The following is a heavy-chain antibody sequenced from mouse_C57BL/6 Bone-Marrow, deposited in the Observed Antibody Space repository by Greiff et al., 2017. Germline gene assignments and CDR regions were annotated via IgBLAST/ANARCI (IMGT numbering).Heavy chain of an antibody. Sequence: EVKLMESGEGLVKPGGSLKLSCAASGFTFSSYAMSWVRQTPEKRLEWVAYISSGGDYIYYADTVKGRFTISRDNARNTLYLQMISLKSEDTAMYYCTRPYVHYAMDYWGQGTSVTVSS. J-gene: IGHJ4*01. CDR2: ISSGGDYI. CDR3: TRPYVHYAMDY. V-gene: IGHV5-9-1*02. CDR1: GFTFSSYA. D-gene: IGHD2-14*01.